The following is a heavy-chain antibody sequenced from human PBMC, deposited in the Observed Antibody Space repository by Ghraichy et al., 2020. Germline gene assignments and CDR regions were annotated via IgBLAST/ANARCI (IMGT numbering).Heavy chain of an antibody. V-gene: IGHV3-43*01. CDR1: GFTFDDYT. D-gene: IGHD5-24*01. CDR3: ASQRATTVSSIDS. Sequence: GESLNISCVASGFTFDDYTMHWVRQVPEKGLEWVSLIGWDGNKTYYLDSVKGRFIISRDNSKNSLYLQMNSLTTEDTALYYCASQRATTVSSIDSWGQGTLVTVSS. CDR2: IGWDGNKT. J-gene: IGHJ4*02.